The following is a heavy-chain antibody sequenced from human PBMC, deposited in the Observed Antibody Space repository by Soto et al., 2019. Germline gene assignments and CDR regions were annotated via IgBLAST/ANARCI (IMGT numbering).Heavy chain of an antibody. CDR2: VYYTGST. J-gene: IGHJ5*02. Sequence: SETLSLTCTVSGASIRSTDYYWSWIRQAPGKGLEWIGYVYYTGSTYYNPSLMSRLTIPVDTSKNQFSLKLTSVTAAETAVYYCVRTAREGAVAPHWFDRWGQGTQVTVSS. CDR3: VRTAREGAVAPHWFDR. V-gene: IGHV4-30-4*01. CDR1: GASIRSTDYY. D-gene: IGHD2-21*02.